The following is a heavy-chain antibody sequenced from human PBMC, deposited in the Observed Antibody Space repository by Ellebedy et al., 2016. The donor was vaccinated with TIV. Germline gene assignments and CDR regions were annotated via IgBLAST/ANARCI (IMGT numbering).Heavy chain of an antibody. CDR1: GDSVSSNSAA. J-gene: IGHJ6*02. D-gene: IGHD2-15*01. CDR3: ARGRFYCSGGSLWDGDCYHYGMDV. CDR2: TYYRSKWYN. V-gene: IGHV6-1*01. Sequence: SQTLSLTXXISGDSVSSNSAAWNWIRQSPSRGLEWLGRTYYRSKWYNDYAVSVKSRITINPDTSKNQFSLQLNSVTPEDTAVYYCARGRFYCSGGSLWDGDCYHYGMDVWGQGTTVTVSS.